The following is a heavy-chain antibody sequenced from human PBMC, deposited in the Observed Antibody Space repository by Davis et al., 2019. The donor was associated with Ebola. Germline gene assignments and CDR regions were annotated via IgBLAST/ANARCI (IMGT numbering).Heavy chain of an antibody. CDR1: GFTFSSYG. V-gene: IGHV3-30*03. CDR2: ISYDGSNK. CDR3: ARGMTTVTTGDY. J-gene: IGHJ4*02. D-gene: IGHD4-17*01. Sequence: GESLKISCAASGFTFSSYGMHWVRQAPGKGLEWVAVISYDGSNKYYADSVKGRFTISRDNSKNTLYLQMNSLRAEDTAVYYCARGMTTVTTGDYWGQGTLVTVSS.